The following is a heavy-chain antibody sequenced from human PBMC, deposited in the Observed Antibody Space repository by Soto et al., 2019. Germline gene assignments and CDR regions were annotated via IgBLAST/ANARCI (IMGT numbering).Heavy chain of an antibody. Sequence: GASVKVSCKASGYTFTGYYVHWVRQAPGQGLEWMGWINPNSGDTYLAQRFQGRVTMNRDTSIGTAYMELRGLTSDDTAVYYCARGGYFDSSNYLAYWGLGTLVTVSS. CDR2: INPNSGDT. CDR3: ARGGYFDSSNYLAY. J-gene: IGHJ4*02. CDR1: GYTFTGYY. D-gene: IGHD3-22*01. V-gene: IGHV1-2*02.